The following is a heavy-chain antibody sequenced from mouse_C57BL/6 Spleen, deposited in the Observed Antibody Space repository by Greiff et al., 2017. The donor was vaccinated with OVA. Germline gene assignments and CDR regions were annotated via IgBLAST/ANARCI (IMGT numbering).Heavy chain of an antibody. CDR2: IDPSDSYT. Sequence: VQLQQSGAELVMPGASVKLSCKASGYTFTSYWMHWVKQRPGQGLEWIGEIDPSDSYTNYNQKFKGKSTLTVDKSSSTAYMQLSSLTSEDSAVYYCATLVTTVAEDYAMDYWGQGPSVTVSS. D-gene: IGHD1-1*01. V-gene: IGHV1-69*01. J-gene: IGHJ4*01. CDR1: GYTFTSYW. CDR3: ATLVTTVAEDYAMDY.